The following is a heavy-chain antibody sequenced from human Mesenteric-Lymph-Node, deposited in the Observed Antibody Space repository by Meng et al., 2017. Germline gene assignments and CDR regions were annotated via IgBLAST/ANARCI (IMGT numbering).Heavy chain of an antibody. J-gene: IGHJ6*02. CDR3: ARDWVAVDRDYYYGMDV. CDR2: IKQDGSEK. Sequence: GESLKISCAASGFTFSSYWMSWVRQAPGKGLEWVANIKQDGSEKYYVDSVKGRFTISRDNAKNSLYLQMNSLSAEDTAVYYCARDWVAVDRDYYYGMDVWGQGTTVTVSS. D-gene: IGHD6-19*01. CDR1: GFTFSSYW. V-gene: IGHV3-7*01.